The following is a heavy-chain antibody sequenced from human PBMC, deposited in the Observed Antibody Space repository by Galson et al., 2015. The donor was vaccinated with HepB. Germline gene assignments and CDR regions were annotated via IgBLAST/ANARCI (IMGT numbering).Heavy chain of an antibody. CDR1: GYTFTSYD. CDR3: ARSGVGYGAYYYGMDV. D-gene: IGHD5-12*01. J-gene: IGHJ6*02. V-gene: IGHV1-8*01. Sequence: SVKVSCKASGYTFTSYDINWVRQATGQGLEWMGWMNPNSGNTGYAQKFQGRVTMTRNTSISTAYMELSSLRSEDTAVYYCARSGVGYGAYYYGMDVWGQGTTVTVSS. CDR2: MNPNSGNT.